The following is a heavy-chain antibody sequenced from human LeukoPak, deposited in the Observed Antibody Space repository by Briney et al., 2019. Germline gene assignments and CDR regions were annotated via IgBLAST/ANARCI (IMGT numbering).Heavy chain of an antibody. Sequence: SQTLSLTCTVSGGSISSGGYYWSWIRQPPGKGLEWIGYIYHSGSTYYNPSLKSRVTISVDTSKNQFSLKLSSVTAADTVVYYCARVISGPLDYWGQGTLVTVSS. D-gene: IGHD2/OR15-2a*01. CDR3: ARVISGPLDY. V-gene: IGHV4-30-2*05. CDR2: IYHSGST. J-gene: IGHJ4*02. CDR1: GGSISSGGYY.